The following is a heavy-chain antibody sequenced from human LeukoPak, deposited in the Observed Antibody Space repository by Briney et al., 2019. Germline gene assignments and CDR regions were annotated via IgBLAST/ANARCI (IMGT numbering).Heavy chain of an antibody. V-gene: IGHV3-23*01. CDR2: ISGSGGAK. CDR3: AKRGRDGDYFDS. Sequence: GGSLRLSCEASGFTFSNYGMTRVRQAPGKGLGWASAISGSGGAKYYAASVKGRFTVFRDNSRDTLYLQMSSLRADDTAIYYCAKRGRDGDYFDSWGQGTLVTVSS. J-gene: IGHJ4*02. CDR1: GFTFSNYG. D-gene: IGHD4-17*01.